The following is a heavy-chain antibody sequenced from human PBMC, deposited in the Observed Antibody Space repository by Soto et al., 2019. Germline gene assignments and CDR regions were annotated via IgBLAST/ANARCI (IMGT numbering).Heavy chain of an antibody. V-gene: IGHV3-21*01. CDR3: ARITYYYGSGGYSRWFDP. Sequence: EVQLVESGGGLVKPGGSLRLSCAASGFTFSSYSMNWVRQAPGNGLEWVSSISSSSSYIYYADSVKGRFTISRDNAKNSLYLQMNSLRAEDTAVYYCARITYYYGSGGYSRWFDPWGQGSLVTVSS. CDR2: ISSSSSYI. CDR1: GFTFSSYS. D-gene: IGHD3-10*01. J-gene: IGHJ5*02.